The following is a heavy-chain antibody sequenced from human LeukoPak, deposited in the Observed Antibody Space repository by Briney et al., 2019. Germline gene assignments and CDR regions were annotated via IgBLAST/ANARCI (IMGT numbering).Heavy chain of an antibody. CDR2: ISGSGGST. D-gene: IGHD3-22*01. CDR1: GFTFSKFA. V-gene: IGHV3-23*01. J-gene: IGHJ4*02. Sequence: GGSLRLSCAASGFTFSKFAMNWVRQAPGKGLVWVSGISGSGGSTYYADSVKGRFTISRDNSKNTLYLQMNSLRAEDTAVYYCAKGRRRYYDSSGYYYGYWGQGTLVTVSS. CDR3: AKGRRRYYDSSGYYYGY.